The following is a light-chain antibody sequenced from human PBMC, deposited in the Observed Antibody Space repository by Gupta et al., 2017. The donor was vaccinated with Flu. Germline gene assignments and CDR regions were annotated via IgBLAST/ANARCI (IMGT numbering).Light chain of an antibody. CDR3: YSAADNNVF. CDR1: ILPKKY. V-gene: IGLV3-27*01. Sequence: SYELTQPSSVSVSPGQTARITCSGDILPKKYARWFQQKPGQAPVLVIYKDTERPSGIPERFSGSSSGTTVTLTISGTQVEDEADYYCYSAADNNVFFGGGTKLTVL. J-gene: IGLJ2*01. CDR2: KDT.